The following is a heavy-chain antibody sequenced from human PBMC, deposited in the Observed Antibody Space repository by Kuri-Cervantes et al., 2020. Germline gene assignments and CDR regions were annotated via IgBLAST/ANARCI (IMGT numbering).Heavy chain of an antibody. CDR1: GYTFTSYD. J-gene: IGHJ4*02. CDR3: AREGEMARDYFDY. CDR2: MNPNSGNT. D-gene: IGHD5-24*01. Sequence: ASVKVSCKASGYTFTSYDINWVRQATGQGLEWMGWMNPNSGNTGYAQKFQDRVTMTRNTSISTAYMELSSLRSEDTAVYYCAREGEMARDYFDYWGQGTLVTVSS. V-gene: IGHV1-8*01.